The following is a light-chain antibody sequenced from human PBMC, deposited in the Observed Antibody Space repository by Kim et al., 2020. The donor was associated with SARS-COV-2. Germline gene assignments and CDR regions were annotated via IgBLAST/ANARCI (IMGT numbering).Light chain of an antibody. CDR2: GVT. Sequence: SSTMVCTGTSADSGSYNDVSLYQQRPGKAPKVVIYGVTTRPSGVSARFSGSKSGNTASLTISGLQPDDESDYYCCSYSSSHSYVFGSGTKVTVL. CDR1: SADSGSYND. J-gene: IGLJ1*01. CDR3: CSYSSSHSYV. V-gene: IGLV2-14*03.